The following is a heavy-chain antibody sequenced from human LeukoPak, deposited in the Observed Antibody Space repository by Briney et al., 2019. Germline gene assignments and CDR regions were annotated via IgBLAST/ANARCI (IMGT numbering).Heavy chain of an antibody. Sequence: SETLSLTCTVSGGSISSYYWSWMRQPAGKGLEWIGRIYTSGSTNYNPSLKSRVTMSVDTSKNQFSLKLSSGTAAVSPLYNCAREYGDYGLDYRGQGTLVTVSS. CDR3: AREYGDYGLDY. CDR1: GGSISSYY. D-gene: IGHD4-17*01. V-gene: IGHV4-4*07. CDR2: IYTSGST. J-gene: IGHJ4*02.